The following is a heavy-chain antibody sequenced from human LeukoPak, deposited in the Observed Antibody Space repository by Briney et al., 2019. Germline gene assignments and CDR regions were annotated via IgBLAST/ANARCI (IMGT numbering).Heavy chain of an antibody. J-gene: IGHJ6*03. CDR1: GGSISSSSYY. CDR3: ARVGNDLDAAVPYYYYYYMDV. D-gene: IGHD6-13*01. V-gene: IGHV4-39*07. Sequence: SETLSLTCTVSGGSISSSSYYWGWIRQPPGKGLEWIGSIYCSGSTYYNPSLKSRVTISVDTSKNQFSLKLSSVTAADTAVYYCARVGNDLDAAVPYYYYYYMDVWGKGTTVTVSS. CDR2: IYCSGST.